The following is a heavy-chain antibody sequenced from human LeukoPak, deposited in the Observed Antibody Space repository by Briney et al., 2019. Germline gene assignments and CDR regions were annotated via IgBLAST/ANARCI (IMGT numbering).Heavy chain of an antibody. J-gene: IGHJ4*02. CDR3: ARVVCGGDCSARRIGPFDY. D-gene: IGHD2-21*02. V-gene: IGHV1-69*13. Sequence: SVKVSCKASGGTFSSYAISWVRQAPGQGLEWMGGIIPIFGTANYAQKFQGRVTITADESTSTAYMELSSLRSEDTAVYYCARVVCGGDCSARRIGPFDYWGQGTLVTVSS. CDR2: IIPIFGTA. CDR1: GGTFSSYA.